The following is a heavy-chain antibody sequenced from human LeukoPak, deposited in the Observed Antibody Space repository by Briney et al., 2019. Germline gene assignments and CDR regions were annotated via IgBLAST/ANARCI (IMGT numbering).Heavy chain of an antibody. D-gene: IGHD6-19*01. V-gene: IGHV3-23*01. CDR3: AKSISGWYKL. CDR1: GFTFSIYA. CDR2: ISGSGGST. Sequence: GGSLRLSCAAAGFTFSIYAMSWVRQAPGKGLEWVSAISGSGGSTYYADSVKGRFTISRDNSKNTLYLQMNSLRAEDTAVYYCAKSISGWYKLWGQGTLVTVSS. J-gene: IGHJ4*02.